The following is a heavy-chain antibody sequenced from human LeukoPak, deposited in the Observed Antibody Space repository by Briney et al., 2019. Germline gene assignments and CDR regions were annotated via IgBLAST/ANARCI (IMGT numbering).Heavy chain of an antibody. CDR3: ASGSGFYIFAFDY. J-gene: IGHJ4*02. Sequence: GGSLRLSCAASGFTVSSNYMTWVCQAPGKGLEWVSIIYGSGTTYYAASVEGRFTISTDNSKNTLHLQMNSLRDEDTAVYYCASGSGFYIFAFDYWGQGTLVTVSS. V-gene: IGHV3-66*02. CDR1: GFTVSSNY. CDR2: IYGSGTT. D-gene: IGHD3-3*01.